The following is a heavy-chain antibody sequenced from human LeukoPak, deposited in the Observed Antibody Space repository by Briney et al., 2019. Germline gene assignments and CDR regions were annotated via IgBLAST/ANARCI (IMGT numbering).Heavy chain of an antibody. CDR2: IRSNSDGGTI. J-gene: IGHJ5*02. CDR1: GFTFSNAW. Sequence: GGSLRLSCATSGFTFSNAWMNWVRQAPGKGLEWVGRIRSNSDGGTIDYAAPVKGRFTLSRDDSKTTLYLQMNSLRAEDTAVYYCARVNWFDPWGQGTLVTVSS. CDR3: ARVNWFDP. D-gene: IGHD3-10*01. V-gene: IGHV3-15*07.